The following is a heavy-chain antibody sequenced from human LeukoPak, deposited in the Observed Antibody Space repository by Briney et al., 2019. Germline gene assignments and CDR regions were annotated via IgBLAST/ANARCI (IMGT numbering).Heavy chain of an antibody. V-gene: IGHV4-59*01. CDR3: ASSKPGYSSGLVGY. D-gene: IGHD6-19*01. J-gene: IGHJ4*02. Sequence: SSETLSLTCTVSGGSISNYYWSWIRQPPGKGLEWLGHISYIGSTNYNPSLNSRVTISVDTSKNQSSLRLSPVTAADTAVYFCASSKPGYSSGLVGYWGQGTLVTVSS. CDR2: ISYIGST. CDR1: GGSISNYY.